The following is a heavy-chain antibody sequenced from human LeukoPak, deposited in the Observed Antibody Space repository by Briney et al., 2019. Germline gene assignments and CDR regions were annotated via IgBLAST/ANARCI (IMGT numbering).Heavy chain of an antibody. Sequence: SETLSLTCTISGGSINSYYWSWIRQPPGKGLEWIGYIYDSGSTNYNPSLKSRVTISVDTSKNQFSLKLSSVTAADTAVYYCACLTTADAFDIWGQGTMVTVSS. V-gene: IGHV4-59*01. CDR3: ACLTTADAFDI. CDR2: IYDSGST. D-gene: IGHD3-22*01. J-gene: IGHJ3*02. CDR1: GGSINSYY.